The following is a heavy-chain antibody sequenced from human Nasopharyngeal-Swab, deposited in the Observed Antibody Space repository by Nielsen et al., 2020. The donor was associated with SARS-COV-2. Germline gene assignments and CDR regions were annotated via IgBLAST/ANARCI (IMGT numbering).Heavy chain of an antibody. D-gene: IGHD3-9*01. V-gene: IGHV3-53*01. CDR1: GSTVSSKY. J-gene: IGHJ6*02. CDR3: ARVAAGGFDWYSRYYGLDV. Sequence: GESLKISCGASGSTVSSKYMSWVSQAPGKGLQWVSVIYSGGSTYYADSVKGRFTISRDNSKNTLYLQMNSLRAEDTAAYYCARVAAGGFDWYSRYYGLDVWGQGTTVNVSS. CDR2: IYSGGST.